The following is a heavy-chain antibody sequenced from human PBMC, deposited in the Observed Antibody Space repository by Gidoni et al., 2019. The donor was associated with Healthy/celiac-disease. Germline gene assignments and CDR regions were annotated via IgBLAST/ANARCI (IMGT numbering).Heavy chain of an antibody. CDR2: INHSGST. D-gene: IGHD3-10*01. Sequence: QVQLQQWGAGLLKPPETLSLTCALYGGSFSGYYWSWIRQPPGKGLEWIGEINHSGSTNYNPSLKSRVTISVDTSKNQFSLKLSSVTAADTAVYYCARGSITMVLQGPTYRAFDPWGQGTLVTVSS. CDR1: GGSFSGYY. J-gene: IGHJ5*02. V-gene: IGHV4-34*01. CDR3: ARGSITMVLQGPTYRAFDP.